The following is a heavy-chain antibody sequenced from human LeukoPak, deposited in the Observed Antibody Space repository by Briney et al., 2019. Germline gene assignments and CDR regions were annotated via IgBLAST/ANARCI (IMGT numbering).Heavy chain of an antibody. CDR2: INPNSGGT. V-gene: IGHV1-2*02. Sequence: GASVKVSCKASGYTFTGYYMYWVRQAPGQGLEWMGWINPNSGGTNYAQKFQGRVTMTRDTSISTAYMELSRLRSDDTAVYYCARDPTLLWFGELLSYYYYYGMDVWGQGTTVTVSS. CDR3: ARDPTLLWFGELLSYYYYYGMDV. D-gene: IGHD3-10*01. CDR1: GYTFTGYY. J-gene: IGHJ6*02.